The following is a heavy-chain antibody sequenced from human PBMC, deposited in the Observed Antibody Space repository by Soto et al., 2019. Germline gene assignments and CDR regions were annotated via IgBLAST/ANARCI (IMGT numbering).Heavy chain of an antibody. Sequence: QVQLQESGPGLVKASETLSLTCPVSGGSVTTYWGWIRQPPGKGLEWIGYINYSGTTKYNSSLKSRVTISVDTSKTQVPLNLRSVTAADTAVYYCASSFCSDGISCNWFDPWGPRILVIVSS. V-gene: IGHV4-59*02. D-gene: IGHD2-15*01. J-gene: IGHJ5*02. CDR1: GGSVTTY. CDR2: INYSGTT. CDR3: ASSFCSDGISCNWFDP.